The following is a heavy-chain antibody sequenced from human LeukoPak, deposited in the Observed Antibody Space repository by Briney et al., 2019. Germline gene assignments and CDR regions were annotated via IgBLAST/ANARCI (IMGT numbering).Heavy chain of an antibody. V-gene: IGHV3-21*01. D-gene: IGHD3-10*01. CDR1: GFTFSSYG. CDR3: ARDSSSRGPYYFDY. J-gene: IGHJ4*02. CDR2: ISSGSGYI. Sequence: GGSLRLSCAASGFTFSSYGMNWVRQAPGKGLEWVSFISSGSGYIYYADSVKGRFTISRDNAKNSLSLQMNSLRAEDTAVYYCARDSSSRGPYYFDYWGQGTLVTVSS.